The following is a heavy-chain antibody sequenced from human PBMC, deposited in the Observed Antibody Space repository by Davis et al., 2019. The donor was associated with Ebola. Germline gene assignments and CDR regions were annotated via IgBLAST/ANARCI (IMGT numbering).Heavy chain of an antibody. D-gene: IGHD3-22*01. J-gene: IGHJ3*01. CDR1: DFIFSIYG. V-gene: IGHV3-30*18. CDR2: ISHDGTNK. CDR3: AKVRESGYYGVGPFDF. Sequence: PGGSLRLSCTASDFIFSIYGMHWVRQAPGKGLEWVAVISHDGTNKKYADSVKGRFTISRDNSKNTLYVQMNSLRAEDSAVYYCAKVRESGYYGVGPFDFWGQGTMVTVSS.